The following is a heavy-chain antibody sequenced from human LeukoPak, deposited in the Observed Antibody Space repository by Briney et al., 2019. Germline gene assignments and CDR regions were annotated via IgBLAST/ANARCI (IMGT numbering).Heavy chain of an antibody. CDR2: ISSSSYI. CDR1: GFTFSSYS. CDR3: ARASGTTYFDY. V-gene: IGHV3-21*01. Sequence: GGSLRLSCAASGFTFSSYSMNWVRQAPGKGLEWVSSISSSSYIYYADSVKGRFTISRDNAKNSLYLQMNSLRAEDTAVYYCARASGTTYFDYWGQGTLVTVSS. D-gene: IGHD1-1*01. J-gene: IGHJ4*02.